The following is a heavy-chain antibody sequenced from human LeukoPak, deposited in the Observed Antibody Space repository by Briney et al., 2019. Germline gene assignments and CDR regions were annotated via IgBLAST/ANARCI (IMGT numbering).Heavy chain of an antibody. CDR1: GGSISSYY. D-gene: IGHD3-10*01. V-gene: IGHV4-59*08. CDR3: ATYRGYYFDY. CDR2: IYYSGST. J-gene: IGHJ4*02. Sequence: SETLSLTCTLSGGSISSYYWSWIRQPPGKGLEWIGYIYYSGSTNYNPSLKSRVTISVDTSKNQFSLKLSSVTAADTAVYYCATYRGYYFDYWGQGTLVTVSS.